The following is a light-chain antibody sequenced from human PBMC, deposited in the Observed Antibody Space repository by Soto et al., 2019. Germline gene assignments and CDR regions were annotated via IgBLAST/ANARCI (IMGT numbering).Light chain of an antibody. J-gene: IGKJ1*01. CDR1: QSFSNTH. CDR3: QQGGGSPT. V-gene: IGKV3-20*01. Sequence: EIVMTQSPATLSLSPGERATLSCRASQSFSNTHLAWYHQKRGQAPRLLIYNTSTRATGFPARFSGSGSGTDSTLTISRLEPEDFAMYYCQQGGGSPTFGQGTKVDIK. CDR2: NTS.